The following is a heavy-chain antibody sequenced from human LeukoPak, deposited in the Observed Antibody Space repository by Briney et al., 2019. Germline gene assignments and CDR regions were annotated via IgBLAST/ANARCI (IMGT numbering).Heavy chain of an antibody. CDR2: ISSRRRYI. CDR3: ARVPWGEYYFDY. Sequence: VGSLRLSCAASGFTFSSDSMNCVRQAPGKGLEWVSSISSRRRYIYNADSVQGRFTISRDTAKNSLYLQMNSMRAEDTAVYYCARVPWGEYYFDYWGQGTLVTVSS. V-gene: IGHV3-21*01. CDR1: GFTFSSDS. D-gene: IGHD3-10*01. J-gene: IGHJ4*02.